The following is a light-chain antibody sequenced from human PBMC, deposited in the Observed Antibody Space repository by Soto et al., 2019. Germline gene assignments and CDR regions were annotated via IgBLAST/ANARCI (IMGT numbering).Light chain of an antibody. CDR1: SSDVGGYNF. CDR2: EVT. J-gene: IGLJ3*02. CDR3: CSHSSSITWM. Sequence: QSALTQTASVSGSPGQSITISCTGTSSDVGGYNFVSWYQQHPGKAPKLIIHEVTNRPSGVSNRFSGSKSGNTASLIISGLQAEDEAVYYCCSHSSSITWMFGGGTKLTVL. V-gene: IGLV2-14*03.